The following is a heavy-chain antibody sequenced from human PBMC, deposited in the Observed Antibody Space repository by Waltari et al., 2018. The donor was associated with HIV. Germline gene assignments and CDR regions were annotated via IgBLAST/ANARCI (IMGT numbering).Heavy chain of an antibody. CDR1: GVSFRSYI. J-gene: IGHJ4*02. CDR3: AGEMATVYVDY. Sequence: DVQLVESGGGLVKPGGSLGVSCAASGVSFRSYIMTWVRQAPGKGLEWVASIASSSPTYIYYADSVRGRFTISRDNAKNSLYLQMNNLRAEDTAVYYCAGEMATVYVDYWGQGTLVTVSS. CDR2: IASSSPTYI. V-gene: IGHV3-21*01. D-gene: IGHD5-12*01.